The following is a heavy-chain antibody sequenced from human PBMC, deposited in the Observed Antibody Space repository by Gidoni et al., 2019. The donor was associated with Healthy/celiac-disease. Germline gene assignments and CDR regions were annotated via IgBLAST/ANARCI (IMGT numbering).Heavy chain of an antibody. CDR3: ARGADYGGPPFDI. J-gene: IGHJ3*02. Sequence: QVQLVQSGAEVKKPGASVKVSCKASGYTFFSYGISWVRQAPGQGPEWMGWISANNGDTNYAQKLQDRVTMTTDTSTHTAYMELRSLRSDDTAVYYCARGADYGGPPFDIWGQGTMVTVSS. CDR1: GYTFFSYG. D-gene: IGHD4-17*01. CDR2: ISANNGDT. V-gene: IGHV1-18*01.